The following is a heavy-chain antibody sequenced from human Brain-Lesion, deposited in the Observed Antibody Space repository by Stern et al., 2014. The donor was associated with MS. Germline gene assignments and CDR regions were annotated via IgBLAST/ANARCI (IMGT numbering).Heavy chain of an antibody. J-gene: IGHJ4*02. CDR1: RFSFRSFG. Sequence: VHLVESGGGVVQPARPLRLSCAASRFSFRSFGLHRARQAPGQRLEWVALISYDGSKDYADYANGRFALSRDNSKIALYVQINSLRAEDTAVYYCSKDRQYLTFFFDFWGRGSLVTVSS. CDR2: ISYDGSK. V-gene: IGHV3-30*18. CDR3: SKDRQYLTFFFDF. D-gene: IGHD2/OR15-2a*01.